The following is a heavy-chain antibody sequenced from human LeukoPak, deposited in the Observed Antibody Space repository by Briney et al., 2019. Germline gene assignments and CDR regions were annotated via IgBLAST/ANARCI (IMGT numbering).Heavy chain of an antibody. Sequence: PSETLSLTCNVYGGSISSSTHYWGWIRQPPGKGLEWIGSIYYSGTTNYNPSLKSRVTISVDTSKNQFSLKLSSVTAADTAVYYCAKAGTTGIHHWFDPWGQGNLVTVSS. CDR3: AKAGTTGIHHWFDP. CDR1: GGSISSSTHY. J-gene: IGHJ5*02. V-gene: IGHV4-39*01. CDR2: IYYSGTT. D-gene: IGHD1-1*01.